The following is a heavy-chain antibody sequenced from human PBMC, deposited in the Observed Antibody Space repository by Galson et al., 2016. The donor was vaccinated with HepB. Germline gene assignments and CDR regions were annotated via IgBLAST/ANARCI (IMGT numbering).Heavy chain of an antibody. CDR1: GGPTNSYY. J-gene: IGHJ4*02. CDR3: ARTPGSSGWYVFDY. Sequence: SETLSLTCTVSGGPTNSYYWSWIRQPPGKGLEWIGYIYNSDYTSYNPSLKSRVTISVDTSKQQFSLNLRSVTAADTAVYYCARTPGSSGWYVFDYWGQGILVTVSS. D-gene: IGHD6-19*01. V-gene: IGHV4-59*08. CDR2: IYNSDYT.